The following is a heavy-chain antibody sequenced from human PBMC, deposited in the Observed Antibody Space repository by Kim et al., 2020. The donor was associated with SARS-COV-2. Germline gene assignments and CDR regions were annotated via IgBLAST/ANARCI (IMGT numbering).Heavy chain of an antibody. CDR3: ARDQYYGSESD. CDR2: IFVGGTT. V-gene: IGHV3-53*01. CDR1: GFTVSSNY. Sequence: GGSLRLSCTASGFTVSSNYMTWVRQAPGKGLEWVSVIFVGGTTYYADYVKGRLTIFRDHSANTAHLQLTSPRAADTTAYYCARDQYYGSESDWGQGTLVT. J-gene: IGHJ4*02. D-gene: IGHD3-10*01.